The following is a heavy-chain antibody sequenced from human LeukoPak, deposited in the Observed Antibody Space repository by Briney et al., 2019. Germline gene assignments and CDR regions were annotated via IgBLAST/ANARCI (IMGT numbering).Heavy chain of an antibody. CDR3: ARDLYSSSRFYYCYGMDV. CDR2: INSDGSST. CDR1: GFTFSSYW. J-gene: IGHJ6*02. D-gene: IGHD6-13*01. Sequence: GWSLRLSCAASGFTFSSYWMHWVRQAPGKGLVWVSRINSDGSSTSYADSVKGRFTISRDNAKNTLYLQMNSLRAEDTAVYYCARDLYSSSRFYYCYGMDVWGQGTTVTVSS. V-gene: IGHV3-74*01.